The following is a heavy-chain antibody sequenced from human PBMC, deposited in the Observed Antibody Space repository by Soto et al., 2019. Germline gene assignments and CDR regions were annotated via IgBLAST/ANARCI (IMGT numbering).Heavy chain of an antibody. Sequence: QVQLVQSGAEVKKPGASVKVSCKASGYTFTSYDINWVRQATGQGLEWMGWMNPNSGNTGYAQKFQGRVTMTRNTSVSTAYMELSSLRSEDTAGDYCASAGTTGGNWFDPWGQGTLVTVSS. CDR1: GYTFTSYD. J-gene: IGHJ5*02. CDR3: ASAGTTGGNWFDP. D-gene: IGHD1-1*01. V-gene: IGHV1-8*01. CDR2: MNPNSGNT.